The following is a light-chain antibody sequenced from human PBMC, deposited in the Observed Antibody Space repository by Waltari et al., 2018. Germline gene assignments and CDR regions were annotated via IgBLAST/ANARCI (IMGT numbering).Light chain of an antibody. CDR1: SGINVGTYR. Sequence: QAVLTQPSSLSASPGASASLPCTLRSGINVGTYRIYWYKQKPGSPPQYLLRYKSDSDKQQGSGVPSRFSGSKDASANAGILLISGLQSEDEADYYCMIWHSSAWVFGGGTKLTVL. CDR2: YKSDSDK. J-gene: IGLJ3*02. V-gene: IGLV5-45*02. CDR3: MIWHSSAWV.